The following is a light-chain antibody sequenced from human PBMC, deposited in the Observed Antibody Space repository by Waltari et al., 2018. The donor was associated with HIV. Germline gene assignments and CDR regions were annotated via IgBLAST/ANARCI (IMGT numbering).Light chain of an antibody. CDR3: AAWDDSLNGVI. CDR2: SNH. Sequence: QSVLTQPPSASGTPGQRVTISCSGSSSNIGTNTVNWYQQLPGTAPKLLIHSNHQRPSWVSDRFSGSKSGTSASLAISGLQSENEADYYCAAWDDSLNGVIFGGGTKLTVL. CDR1: SSNIGTNT. J-gene: IGLJ2*01. V-gene: IGLV1-44*01.